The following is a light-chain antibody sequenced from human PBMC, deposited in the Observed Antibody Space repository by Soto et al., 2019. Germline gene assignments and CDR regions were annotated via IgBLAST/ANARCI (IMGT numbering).Light chain of an antibody. J-gene: IGKJ4*01. CDR1: QPIFTS. Sequence: DIPMAQSPSALFASIGDRVSVTCRASQPIFTSLAWYQQKPGKAPKLLIYDASVLQTGVPSMFSGFSSGTDFTLTISGLQPDDFATYFCQQYKSYSAHGLTFGGGTKVDIK. V-gene: IGKV1-5*01. CDR3: QQYKSYSAHGLT. CDR2: DAS.